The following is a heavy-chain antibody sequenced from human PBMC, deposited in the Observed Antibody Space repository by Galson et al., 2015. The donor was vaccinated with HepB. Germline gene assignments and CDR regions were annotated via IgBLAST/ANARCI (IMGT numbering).Heavy chain of an antibody. V-gene: IGHV1-69*01. CDR2: IIPTFGIA. Sequence: SCKASGGTFNSYGISWVRQAPGQGLEWMGGIIPTFGIANYAQKFQGRVTITADESTSTAYKELSSLRSEDTAVYYCVRDNMGRIAAAVPNWFDPWGQGTLVTVSS. D-gene: IGHD6-13*01. CDR1: GGTFNSYG. J-gene: IGHJ5*02. CDR3: VRDNMGRIAAAVPNWFDP.